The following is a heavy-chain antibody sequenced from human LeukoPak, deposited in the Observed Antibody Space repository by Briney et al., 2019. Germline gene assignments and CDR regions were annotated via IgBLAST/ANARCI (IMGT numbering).Heavy chain of an antibody. CDR2: IYPGDSDA. D-gene: IGHD5-12*01. CDR1: GYSFTSYW. Sequence: GESLKISCKGSGYSFTSYWIGWVRQMPGKGLEWMGIIYPGDSDARYSPSFQGQVTISADKSISTAYLQWSSLKASDTAMYYCARPPSGYSGYDSYFDYWGQGTLVTVSS. V-gene: IGHV5-51*01. CDR3: ARPPSGYSGYDSYFDY. J-gene: IGHJ4*02.